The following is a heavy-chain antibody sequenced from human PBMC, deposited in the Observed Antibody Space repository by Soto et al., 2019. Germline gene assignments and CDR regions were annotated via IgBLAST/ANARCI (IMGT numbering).Heavy chain of an antibody. CDR1: GYSFTSYW. V-gene: IGHV5-51*01. CDR3: ARRRRIGTRDDALDI. J-gene: IGHJ3*02. Sequence: PGESLKISCKGSGYSFTSYWIGWVRQIPGKGLEWIVLIYPGDSDTRCSPSSQGHVTTSADKSISTDYLQWSRLQASDTAMYYCARRRRIGTRDDALDIGGQGTMVTVSS. CDR2: IYPGDSDT. D-gene: IGHD1-1*01.